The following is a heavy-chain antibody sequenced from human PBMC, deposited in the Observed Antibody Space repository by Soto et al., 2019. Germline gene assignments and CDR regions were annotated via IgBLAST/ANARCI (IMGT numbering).Heavy chain of an antibody. D-gene: IGHD3-10*01. CDR3: TTEGSHFYGSGSYSSYYFDY. CDR1: GFTFSSYG. CDR2: ISYAGSNK. V-gene: IGHV3-30*03. Sequence: QVQLVESGGGVVQPGRSLRLSCAASGFTFSSYGMHWVRQAPGKGLEWVAVISYAGSNKYYADSVKGRFTISRDNSKNALYLQENSLRADDTAVNYCTTEGSHFYGSGSYSSYYFDYWGQGTLVTVSS. J-gene: IGHJ4*02.